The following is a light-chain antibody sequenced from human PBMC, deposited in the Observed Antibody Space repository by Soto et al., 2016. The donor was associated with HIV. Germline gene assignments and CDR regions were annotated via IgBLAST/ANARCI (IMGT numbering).Light chain of an antibody. Sequence: DIVMTQSPLSLTVSGEPASISCRSSQSLLHSNGNNYLMWYLQKPGQSPQLLIYLGSNRASGVPDRFSGSGSGTDFTLKISRVEAEDVGVYYCMHALQIPITFGGGTEGGDQT. CDR1: QSLLHSNGNNY. CDR3: MHALQIPIT. J-gene: IGKJ4*01. CDR2: LGS. V-gene: IGKV2-28*01.